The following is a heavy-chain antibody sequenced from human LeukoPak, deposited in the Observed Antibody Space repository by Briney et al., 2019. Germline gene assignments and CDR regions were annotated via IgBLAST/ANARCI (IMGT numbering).Heavy chain of an antibody. Sequence: GASVKVSCKAPGYTFTSYDINWVRQATGQGLEWMGWMNPNSGNTGYVQKFQGRVTMTRNTSISTAYMELSSLRSEDTAVYYCAIRISSGWHDAFDIWGQGTMVTVSS. CDR3: AIRISSGWHDAFDI. CDR1: GYTFTSYD. CDR2: MNPNSGNT. D-gene: IGHD6-19*01. J-gene: IGHJ3*02. V-gene: IGHV1-8*01.